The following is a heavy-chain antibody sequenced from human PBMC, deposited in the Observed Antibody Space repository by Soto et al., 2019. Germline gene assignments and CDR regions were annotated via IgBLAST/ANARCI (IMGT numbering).Heavy chain of an antibody. Sequence: ASVKVSCKASGYTFTSYGISWVRQAPGQGLEWMGWISAYNGNTNYAQKLQGRVTMTTDTSTSTAYMELRSLRSDDTAVYYCARSPAYCSSTSCSFDYWGQGTLVTVSS. D-gene: IGHD2-2*01. CDR3: ARSPAYCSSTSCSFDY. J-gene: IGHJ4*02. CDR1: GYTFTSYG. V-gene: IGHV1-18*01. CDR2: ISAYNGNT.